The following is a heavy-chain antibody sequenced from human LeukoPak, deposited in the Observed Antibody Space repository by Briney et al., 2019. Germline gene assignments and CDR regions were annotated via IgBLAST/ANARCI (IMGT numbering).Heavy chain of an antibody. V-gene: IGHV3-64*01. Sequence: GGSLRLSCAASGFTFSSYAMHWVRQAPGKGLEYVSAISSNGGSTYYANSVKGRFTISRDNSKNTLYLQMNSLRAEDTAVYYCARAPLEVIYGMDVWGQGTTVTVSS. CDR2: ISSNGGST. CDR3: ARAPLEVIYGMDV. CDR1: GFTFSSYA. D-gene: IGHD1-1*01. J-gene: IGHJ6*02.